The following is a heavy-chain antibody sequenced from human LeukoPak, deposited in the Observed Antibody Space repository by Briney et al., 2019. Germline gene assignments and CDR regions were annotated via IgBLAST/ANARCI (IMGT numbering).Heavy chain of an antibody. V-gene: IGHV3-33*01. CDR2: IWYDGSNK. D-gene: IGHD3-3*01. CDR1: GFTFSSYG. Sequence: GRSLRLSCAASGFTFSSYGMHWVRQAPGKGLEWVAVIWYDGSNKYYADSVKGRFTISRDNSKNTLYLQMNSLRAEDTAVYFCVASRWSGALDFWGRGSLVTVSS. J-gene: IGHJ4*02. CDR3: VASRWSGALDF.